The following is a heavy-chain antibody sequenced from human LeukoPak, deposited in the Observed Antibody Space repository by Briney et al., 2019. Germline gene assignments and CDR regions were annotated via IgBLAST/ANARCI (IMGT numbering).Heavy chain of an antibody. CDR3: ATDLVGAKNN. J-gene: IGHJ4*02. Sequence: GASVKVSCKASGYTFTTYGISWVRQALGQGLEWMGWINPNSGGTNYAQKFQGRVTMTEDTSTDTAYMELSSLRSEDTAVYYCATDLVGAKNNWGQGTLVTVSS. CDR1: GYTFTTYG. D-gene: IGHD1-26*01. CDR2: INPNSGGT. V-gene: IGHV1-18*01.